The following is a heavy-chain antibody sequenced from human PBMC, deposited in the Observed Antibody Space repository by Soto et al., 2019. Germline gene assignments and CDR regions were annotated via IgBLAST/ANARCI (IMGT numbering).Heavy chain of an antibody. CDR2: ISSSSNTI. Sequence: EVQLVESGGGLVQPGGSLRLSCAASGFTFGSYSMNWVRQAPGKGLEWVSYISSSSNTIYYADSVKGRFTISRDNAKNSLYLQMNSLRAEDTAVYYCARDLPTGVLGYWGQGTLVTVSS. V-gene: IGHV3-48*01. J-gene: IGHJ4*02. CDR3: ARDLPTGVLGY. CDR1: GFTFGSYS. D-gene: IGHD7-27*01.